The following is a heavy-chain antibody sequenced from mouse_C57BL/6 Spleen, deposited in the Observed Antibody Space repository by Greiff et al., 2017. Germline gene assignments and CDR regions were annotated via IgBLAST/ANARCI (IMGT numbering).Heavy chain of an antibody. J-gene: IGHJ1*03. CDR3: TAKFITTSRYFDV. D-gene: IGHD1-1*01. V-gene: IGHV6-3*01. Sequence: EVKVVESGGGLVQPGGSMKLSCVASGFTFSNYWMHWVRQSPEKGLEWVAQIRLKSDNYATHYAESVKGRFTISRDDSKSSVYLQMNNLRAEDTGIYCCTAKFITTSRYFDVWGTGTTVTVAS. CDR2: IRLKSDNYAT. CDR1: GFTFSNYW.